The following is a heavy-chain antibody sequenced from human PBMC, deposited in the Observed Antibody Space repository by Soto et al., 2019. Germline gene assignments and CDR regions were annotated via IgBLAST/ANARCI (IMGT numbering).Heavy chain of an antibody. J-gene: IGHJ6*02. CDR1: GGSISSYY. D-gene: IGHD3-16*01. CDR3: ARNGFPMTVNLGGYDYYYYGMDV. Sequence: SETLSLTCTVSGGSISSYYWSWIRQPPGKRLEWIGYIYYSGSTNYNPSLKSRVTISVDTSKNQFSLKLSSVTAADTAVYYCARNGFPMTVNLGGYDYYYYGMDVWGQGTTVTVS. CDR2: IYYSGST. V-gene: IGHV4-59*01.